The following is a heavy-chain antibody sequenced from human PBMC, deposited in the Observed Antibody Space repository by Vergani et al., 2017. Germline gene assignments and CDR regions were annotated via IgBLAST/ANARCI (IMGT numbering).Heavy chain of an antibody. V-gene: IGHV3-30*02. Sequence: QVQLVESGGGVVRPGGSLRLSCGASGFTFSNYGMHWVRQAPGKGLEWVTFIRYNGSNTYYADSVKGRFTISRDNSKNTLFLQMNSLSPEDTAVYYCARDTVTGSRYFDYWGQGTLVTVSS. CDR3: ARDTVTGSRYFDY. D-gene: IGHD6-19*01. CDR1: GFTFSNYG. J-gene: IGHJ4*02. CDR2: IRYNGSNT.